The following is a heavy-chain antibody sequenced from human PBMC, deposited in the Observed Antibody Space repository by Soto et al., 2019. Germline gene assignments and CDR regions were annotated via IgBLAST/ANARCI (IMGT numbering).Heavy chain of an antibody. J-gene: IGHJ4*02. V-gene: IGHV3-48*03. CDR3: ARLDLSSGWYSGFDY. CDR1: GFTFSSYE. D-gene: IGHD6-19*01. Sequence: PGGSLRLSCAASGFTFSSYEMNWVRQAPGKGQEWVSYISSSGSTIYYADSVKGRFTISRDNAKNSLYLQMNSLRAEDTAVYYCARLDLSSGWYSGFDYWGQGTLVTVSS. CDR2: ISSSGSTI.